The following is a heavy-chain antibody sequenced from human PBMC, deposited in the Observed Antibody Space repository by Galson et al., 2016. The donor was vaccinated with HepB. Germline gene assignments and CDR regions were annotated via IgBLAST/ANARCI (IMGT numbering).Heavy chain of an antibody. V-gene: IGHV4-34*01. CDR1: GETFTGYY. CDR3: ARGTYYDSATRFDH. D-gene: IGHD3-3*01. Sequence: TLSLTCAVFGETFTGYYWTWIRQPPGKGLEWIGEINHSGNTNYNPSLKGRVNLSVDMSKKQFSLELTSVTAADTAIYFCARGTYYDSATRFDHWGQGSLVTVAS. J-gene: IGHJ5*02. CDR2: INHSGNT.